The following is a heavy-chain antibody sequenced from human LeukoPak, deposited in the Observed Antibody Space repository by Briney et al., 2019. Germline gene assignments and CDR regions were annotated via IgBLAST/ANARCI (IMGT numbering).Heavy chain of an antibody. V-gene: IGHV4-61*02. J-gene: IGHJ3*02. Sequence: SQTLSLTCTVSGGSISSGSYYWSWIRQPAGKGLEWTGRIYTSGSTNYNPSLKSRVTISVDASKNQFSLKLSSVTAADTAVYYCARERTYYGFWSGYYTASLAGDAFDIWGQGTMVTVSS. CDR1: GGSISSGSYY. CDR3: ARERTYYGFWSGYYTASLAGDAFDI. D-gene: IGHD3-3*01. CDR2: IYTSGST.